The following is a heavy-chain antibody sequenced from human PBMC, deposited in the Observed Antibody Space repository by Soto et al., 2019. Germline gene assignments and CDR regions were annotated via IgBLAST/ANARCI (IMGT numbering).Heavy chain of an antibody. CDR3: ARVDIVVVPAAPRLYGMDV. D-gene: IGHD2-2*01. V-gene: IGHV4-34*01. Sequence: PSETLSLTCAVYGGSFRGYYWGWIRQPPGKGLEWIGEISDGGSTNYNPSLKSRVTISVDTSKNQFSLKLSSVTAADTAEYYCARVDIVVVPAAPRLYGMDVWGQGTTVTVSS. J-gene: IGHJ6*02. CDR2: ISDGGST. CDR1: GGSFRGYY.